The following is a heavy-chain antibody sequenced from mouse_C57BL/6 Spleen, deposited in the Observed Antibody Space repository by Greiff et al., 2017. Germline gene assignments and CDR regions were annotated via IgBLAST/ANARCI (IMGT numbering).Heavy chain of an antibody. J-gene: IGHJ2*01. D-gene: IGHD1-1*01. Sequence: QVQLKQPGTELVKPGASVKLSCKASGYTFTSYWMHWVKQRPGQGLEWIGNINPSNGGTNYNEKFKSKATLTVDKSSSTAYMQLSSLTSEDSAVYYWAREGANYYGSSYGYWGQGTTLTVSS. V-gene: IGHV1-53*01. CDR1: GYTFTSYW. CDR2: INPSNGGT. CDR3: AREGANYYGSSYGY.